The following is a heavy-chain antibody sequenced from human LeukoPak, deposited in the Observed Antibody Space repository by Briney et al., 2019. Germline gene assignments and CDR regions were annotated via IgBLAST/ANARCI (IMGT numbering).Heavy chain of an antibody. J-gene: IGHJ6*03. CDR1: GYTFTSYA. CDR3: ARVPYCSSTSCYAPHYMDV. CDR2: INTNTGNP. V-gene: IGHV7-4-1*02. D-gene: IGHD2-2*01. Sequence: ASVKVSCKASGYTFTSYAMNWVRQTPGQGLEWMGWINTNTGNPTYAQGFTGRFVFSLDTSVSTAYLQISSLKAEDTAVYYCARVPYCSSTSCYAPHYMDVWGKGTTVTVSS.